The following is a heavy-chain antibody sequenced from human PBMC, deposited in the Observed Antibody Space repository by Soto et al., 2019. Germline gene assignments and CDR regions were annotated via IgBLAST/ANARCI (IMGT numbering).Heavy chain of an antibody. J-gene: IGHJ4*02. CDR2: IYYSGTT. V-gene: IGHV4-39*01. CDR1: NGSISSSNYN. CDR3: ARRKHGDSSGWGEFDY. Sequence: QLQLQESGPGLVKPSETLSLTCTVSNGSISSSNYNWGWIRQAPGKGLVWIGGIYYSGTTYYNPSLKSRFTISVETSKYQFSLKLSSVTAADTAVYYCARRKHGDSSGWGEFDYWGQGTLVTVSS. D-gene: IGHD6-19*01.